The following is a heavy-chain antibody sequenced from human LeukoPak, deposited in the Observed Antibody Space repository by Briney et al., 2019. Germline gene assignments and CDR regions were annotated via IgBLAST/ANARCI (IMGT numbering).Heavy chain of an antibody. V-gene: IGHV4-39*07. J-gene: IGHJ6*02. CDR2: IYYGGST. D-gene: IGHD2-2*02. Sequence: PSETLSLTCTVSGGSISSSSYYWGWIRQPPGKGLEWIGSIYYGGSTYYNPSLKSRVTISVDTSKNQFSLKLSSVTAADTAVYYCARDRHRIPNYYGMDVWGQGTTVTVSS. CDR1: GGSISSSSYY. CDR3: ARDRHRIPNYYGMDV.